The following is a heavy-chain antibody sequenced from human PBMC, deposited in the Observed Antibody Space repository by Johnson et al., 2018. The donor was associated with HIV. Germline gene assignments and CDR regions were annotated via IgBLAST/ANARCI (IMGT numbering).Heavy chain of an antibody. V-gene: IGHV3-23*04. J-gene: IGHJ3*01. Sequence: VQLVESGGGLVQPGGSLRVSCVASGFSFSSFAMSWVRQAPGKGLEWVSGISGSGGSLYYVESVKGRFTISRDNSKNTLVLQMNSLRNKDTDVYYCARGNWLTVVTSPDAFDFWGQGTMVTVSS. D-gene: IGHD4-23*01. CDR2: ISGSGGSL. CDR1: GFSFSSFA. CDR3: ARGNWLTVVTSPDAFDF.